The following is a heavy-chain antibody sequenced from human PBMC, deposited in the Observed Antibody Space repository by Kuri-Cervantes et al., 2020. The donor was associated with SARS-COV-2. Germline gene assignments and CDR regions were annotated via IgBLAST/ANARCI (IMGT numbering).Heavy chain of an antibody. D-gene: IGHD2-15*01. Sequence: GEYLKISCAGSGFTFSSYAMHWVRQAPGKGLEWVAVISYDGSNKYYADSVKDRFTISRDNYNNTLYLQMNSLRAEDTAVYYCARVFVVVGVLWRKGMDVWGQGTTVTVSS. CDR1: GFTFSSYA. CDR3: ARVFVVVGVLWRKGMDV. CDR2: ISYDGSNK. J-gene: IGHJ6*02. V-gene: IGHV3-30-3*01.